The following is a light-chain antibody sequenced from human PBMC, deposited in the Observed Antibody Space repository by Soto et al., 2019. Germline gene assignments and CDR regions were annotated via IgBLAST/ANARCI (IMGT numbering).Light chain of an antibody. CDR2: AAS. CDR3: QQLKSYPRT. Sequence: DNRLMQSPSFMSASVGDRSTITCRTSEDISRYLAWYQQKLGEAPKLLIYAASTLQSGVPLRFSGSGSGTEFTLTVSSLQPEDFATYYCQQLKSYPRTFGQGTKVQVK. J-gene: IGKJ1*01. V-gene: IGKV1-9*01. CDR1: EDISRY.